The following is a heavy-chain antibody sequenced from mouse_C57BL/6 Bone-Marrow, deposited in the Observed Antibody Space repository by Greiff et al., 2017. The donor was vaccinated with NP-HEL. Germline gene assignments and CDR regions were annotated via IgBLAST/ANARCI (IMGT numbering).Heavy chain of an antibody. D-gene: IGHD4-1*01. Sequence: QVQLQQSGAELVKPGASVKLSCKASGYTFTSYWMQWVKQRPGQGLEWIGEIDPSDSYTNYNQKFKGKATLTVDTSSSTAYMQLSSLTSADSAVYYCARSPYWDWFAYWGQGTLVTVSA. V-gene: IGHV1-50*01. CDR2: IDPSDSYT. CDR1: GYTFTSYW. CDR3: ARSPYWDWFAY. J-gene: IGHJ3*01.